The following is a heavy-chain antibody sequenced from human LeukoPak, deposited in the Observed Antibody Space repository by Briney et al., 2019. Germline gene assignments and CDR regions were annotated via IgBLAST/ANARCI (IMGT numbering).Heavy chain of an antibody. J-gene: IGHJ4*02. CDR2: IYYSGST. CDR3: ARDLEYSRDLDYSSSPNPADY. V-gene: IGHV4-39*02. D-gene: IGHD6-6*01. Sequence: PSETLSLTCTVSGASISSTTYYWGWIRQPPRKGLEWIASIYYSGSTYYNPSLKSRVTISVDTSKNQFSLKLSSVTAADTAVYYCARDLEYSRDLDYSSSPNPADYWGQGTLVTVSS. CDR1: GASISSTTYY.